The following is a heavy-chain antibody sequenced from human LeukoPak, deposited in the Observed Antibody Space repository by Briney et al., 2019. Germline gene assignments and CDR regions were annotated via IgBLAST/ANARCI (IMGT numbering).Heavy chain of an antibody. J-gene: IGHJ3*02. CDR1: GYTFTSYY. Sequence: GASVKVSCKASGYTFTSYYMHWVRQAPGQGLEWMGIINPSGGSTSYAQKFQGRVTMTRDMSTSTVYMELSSLRSEDTAVYYCARDTRGFGDFDIWGKGTMVTVSS. V-gene: IGHV1-46*01. CDR2: INPSGGST. D-gene: IGHD4-17*01. CDR3: ARDTRGFGDFDI.